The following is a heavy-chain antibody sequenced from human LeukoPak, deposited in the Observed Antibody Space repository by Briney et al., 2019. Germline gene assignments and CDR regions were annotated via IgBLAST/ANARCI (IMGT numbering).Heavy chain of an antibody. D-gene: IGHD2-15*01. Sequence: ASVKVSCKASGGTFSSYAISWVRQAPGQGLEWMGRIIPILGIANYAQKFQGRVTITADKSTSTAYMELCSLRSEDTAVYYCARAYCSGGSCYSNFDYWGQGTLVTVSS. CDR2: IIPILGIA. CDR1: GGTFSSYA. CDR3: ARAYCSGGSCYSNFDY. J-gene: IGHJ4*02. V-gene: IGHV1-69*04.